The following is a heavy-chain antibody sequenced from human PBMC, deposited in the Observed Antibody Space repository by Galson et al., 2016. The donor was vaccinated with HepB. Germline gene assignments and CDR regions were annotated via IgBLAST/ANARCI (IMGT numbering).Heavy chain of an antibody. D-gene: IGHD2/OR15-2a*01. CDR1: GFTFDDYT. J-gene: IGHJ6*02. CDR2: ISWDGGGT. CDR3: AKDTQMKYCYSGSCYYYYGMDV. V-gene: IGHV3-43*01. Sequence: SLRLSCAASGFTFDDYTMHWVRQAPGKGLEWVSLISWDGGGTYYADSVKGRFTISRDNSKNCLYLQMNSLKIEDTAFYYCAKDTQMKYCYSGSCYYYYGMDVWGQGTTVTVS.